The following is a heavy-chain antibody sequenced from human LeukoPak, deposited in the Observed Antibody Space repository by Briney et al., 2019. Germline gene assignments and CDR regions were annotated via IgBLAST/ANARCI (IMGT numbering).Heavy chain of an antibody. J-gene: IGHJ5*02. CDR1: GYTFTGYY. D-gene: IGHD3-10*01. CDR2: INPNSGGT. Sequence: ASVKVSCKASGYTFTGYYMHWVRQAPGQGLEWMGWINPNSGGTNYAQKFQGRVTMTRDTSISTAYMELSRLRSDDTAVYYCARERMVWGVPNWFDPWGQGTLVTVSS. V-gene: IGHV1-2*02. CDR3: ARERMVWGVPNWFDP.